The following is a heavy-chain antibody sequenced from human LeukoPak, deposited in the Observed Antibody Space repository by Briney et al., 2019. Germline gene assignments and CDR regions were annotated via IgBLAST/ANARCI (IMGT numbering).Heavy chain of an antibody. J-gene: IGHJ4*02. CDR1: GGSISSSSYY. Sequence: SETLSLTCTVSGGSISSSSYYWGWIRQPPGKGLEWIGSIYYSGSTYYNPSLKSRVTISVDTSKSQFSLKLSSVTAADTAVYYCARLEAVAGILDYWGQGTLVTVS. CDR2: IYYSGST. V-gene: IGHV4-39*01. D-gene: IGHD6-19*01. CDR3: ARLEAVAGILDY.